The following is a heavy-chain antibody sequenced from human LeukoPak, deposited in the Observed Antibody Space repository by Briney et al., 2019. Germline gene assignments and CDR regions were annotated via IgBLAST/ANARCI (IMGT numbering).Heavy chain of an antibody. CDR3: ARNDKGNSYGYSIDY. J-gene: IGHJ4*02. CDR1: GFTFSSHG. CDR2: IWYDGSNK. V-gene: IGHV3-33*01. D-gene: IGHD5-18*01. Sequence: GRSLRLPCAASGFTFSSHGMHWVRQAPGKGLEWVAVIWYDGSNKYYADSVKGRFTISRDNSKNTLYLQMNSLRAEDTAVYYCARNDKGNSYGYSIDYWGQGTLVTVSS.